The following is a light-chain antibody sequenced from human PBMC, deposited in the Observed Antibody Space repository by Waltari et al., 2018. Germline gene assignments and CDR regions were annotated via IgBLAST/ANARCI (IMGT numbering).Light chain of an antibody. CDR3: CSYAGKYTSV. J-gene: IGLJ2*01. Sequence: QSALTQPRSVSGSPGQSVTLSCTGTSSDMGGYNYVSWSQQHPGQAPQLLLFDVTKRPSGVPDRFSGSKAGNTASLTISGLQAGDEAVYFCCSYAGKYTSVFGAGTKVTVL. V-gene: IGLV2-11*01. CDR2: DVT. CDR1: SSDMGGYNY.